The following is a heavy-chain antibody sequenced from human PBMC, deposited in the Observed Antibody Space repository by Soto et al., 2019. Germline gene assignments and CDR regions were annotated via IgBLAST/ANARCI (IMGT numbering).Heavy chain of an antibody. D-gene: IGHD5-12*01. CDR1: GFDFRIYE. J-gene: IGHJ4*02. Sequence: EVLLVESGGALVQPGGSLRLSCEASGFDFRIYEMNWVRQAPGKGLEWLSYIGSTGSTIYYADSVKGRFTISRDDGKNSVYLQMNTLRAEDTAVYYCARRGYSGYDWGWYFDFWCQGTPVTVSS. CDR2: IGSTGSTI. V-gene: IGHV3-48*03. CDR3: ARRGYSGYDWGWYFDF.